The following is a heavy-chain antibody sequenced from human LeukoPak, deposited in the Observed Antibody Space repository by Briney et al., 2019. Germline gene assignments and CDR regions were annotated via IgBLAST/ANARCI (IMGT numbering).Heavy chain of an antibody. D-gene: IGHD4-17*01. CDR3: AREATTVTNY. V-gene: IGHV3-48*01. Sequence: PGGSLRLSCAASGFTFSSYSMNWVRQAPGKGLEWVSYISSSSSTIYYADSVKGRFTISRDNAKNSLYLQMNSLRAEDTAVYYCAREATTVTNYWGQGTLVTVSS. J-gene: IGHJ4*02. CDR1: GFTFSSYS. CDR2: ISSSSSTI.